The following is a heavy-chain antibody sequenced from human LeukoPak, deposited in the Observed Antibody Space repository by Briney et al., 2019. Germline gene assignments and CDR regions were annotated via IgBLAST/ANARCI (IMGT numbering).Heavy chain of an antibody. D-gene: IGHD6-25*01. CDR3: ARQSTIAAARIDP. CDR2: IYYGGSA. V-gene: IGHV4-39*01. CDR1: GGSISDSNYY. J-gene: IGHJ5*02. Sequence: PSETLSLTCTVSGGSISDSNYYWGWIRQPPGRGLEWIANIYYGGSAYYSPSLKSRVTVSIDTSKNQFSLKLNSVTAADTAVYYCARQSTIAAARIDPWGQGTLVTVSS.